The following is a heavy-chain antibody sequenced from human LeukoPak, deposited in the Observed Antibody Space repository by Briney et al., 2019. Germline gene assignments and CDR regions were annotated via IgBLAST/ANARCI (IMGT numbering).Heavy chain of an antibody. CDR3: AKVTCGGDCYYDY. CDR1: GFTFSSYS. J-gene: IGHJ4*02. V-gene: IGHV3-48*01. Sequence: PGGSLRLSCAASGFTFSSYSMNWVRQAPGKGLEWVSYISSSSSTIYYADSVKGRFTISRDNSKNTLYLQMNSLRAEDTAVYYCAKVTCGGDCYYDYWGQGTLVTVSS. D-gene: IGHD2-21*02. CDR2: ISSSSSTI.